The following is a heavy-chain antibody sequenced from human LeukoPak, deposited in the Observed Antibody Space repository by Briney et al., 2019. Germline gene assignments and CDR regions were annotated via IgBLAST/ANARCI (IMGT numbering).Heavy chain of an antibody. Sequence: PSETLSLTCTVSGGSISSSSYYWGWIRQPPGKGLEWIGEINHSGSTNYNPSLKSRVTISVDTSKNQFSLKLSSVTAADTAVYYCARRERGYYGSGVIQFFDYWGQGTLVTVSS. J-gene: IGHJ4*02. CDR2: INHSGST. CDR1: GGSISSSSYY. D-gene: IGHD3-10*01. CDR3: ARRERGYYGSGVIQFFDY. V-gene: IGHV4-39*07.